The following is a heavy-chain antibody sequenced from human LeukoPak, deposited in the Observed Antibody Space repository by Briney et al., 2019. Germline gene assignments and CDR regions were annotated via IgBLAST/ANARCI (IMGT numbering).Heavy chain of an antibody. CDR1: GGSISSDTYY. V-gene: IGHV2-5*02. CDR3: AHLHSYYYDSSGYYFDY. CDR2: IYWDDDK. Sequence: TLSLTCTVSGGSISSDTYYWGWIRQPPGTALEWLALIYWDDDKRYSPSLKSRLTITKDTSKNQVVLTMTNMDPVDTATYYCAHLHSYYYDSSGYYFDYWGQGTLVTVSS. J-gene: IGHJ4*02. D-gene: IGHD3-22*01.